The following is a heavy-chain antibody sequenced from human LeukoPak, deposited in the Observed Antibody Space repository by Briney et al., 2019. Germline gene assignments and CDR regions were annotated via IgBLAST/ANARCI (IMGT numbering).Heavy chain of an antibody. Sequence: GGSLRLSCTASGFTFSSYAMSWVRQAPGKGLEWVSAISGSGGSTYYADSVKGRFTIPRDNSKNTLYLQMNSLRAEDTAVYYCAKSIVVVPASIFDYWGQGTLVTASS. CDR1: GFTFSSYA. CDR2: ISGSGGST. D-gene: IGHD2-2*01. J-gene: IGHJ4*02. CDR3: AKSIVVVPASIFDY. V-gene: IGHV3-23*01.